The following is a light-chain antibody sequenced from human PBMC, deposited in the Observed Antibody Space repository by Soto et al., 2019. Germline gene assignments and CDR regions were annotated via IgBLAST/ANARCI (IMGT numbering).Light chain of an antibody. J-gene: IGLJ1*01. CDR1: ISNIGSNT. CDR3: AAWDDSLNGVYV. V-gene: IGLV1-44*01. Sequence: QSVLTQPPSSSGPPGQRVTISCSGSISNIGSNTVNWYQQLPGTAPKLLIYSNNQRPSGVPDRFSGSKSGTSASLAISGLQSEDEADYYCAAWDDSLNGVYVFGTGTKVTVL. CDR2: SNN.